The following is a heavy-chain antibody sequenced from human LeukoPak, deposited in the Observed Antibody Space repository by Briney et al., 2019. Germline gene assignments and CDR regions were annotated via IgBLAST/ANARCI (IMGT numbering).Heavy chain of an antibody. CDR1: GGTFSSYA. V-gene: IGHV1-69*13. D-gene: IGHD3-22*01. J-gene: IGHJ4*02. Sequence: ASVKVSCKASGGTFSSYAISWVRQAPGQGLEWMGGIIPIFGTANYAQKFQGRVTITADESTSTAYMELSSLRSEDTAVYYCARDSYYDSSGPYRFDYWGQGTLVTVSS. CDR2: IIPIFGTA. CDR3: ARDSYYDSSGPYRFDY.